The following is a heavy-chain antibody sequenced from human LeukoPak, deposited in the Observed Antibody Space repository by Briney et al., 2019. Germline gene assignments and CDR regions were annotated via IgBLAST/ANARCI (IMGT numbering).Heavy chain of an antibody. Sequence: GGSLRLSRAASGFTFDDYAMHWVRQAPGKGLEWVSGISWNSGSIGYADSVKGRFTISRDNAKNSLYLQMNSLRAEDTAVYYCARVDRGWYENYWGQGTLVTVSS. CDR2: ISWNSGSI. J-gene: IGHJ4*02. D-gene: IGHD6-19*01. CDR3: ARVDRGWYENY. CDR1: GFTFDDYA. V-gene: IGHV3-9*01.